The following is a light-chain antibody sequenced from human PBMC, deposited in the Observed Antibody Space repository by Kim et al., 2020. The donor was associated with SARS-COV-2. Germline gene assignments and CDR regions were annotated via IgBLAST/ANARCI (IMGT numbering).Light chain of an antibody. CDR1: KRVSSD. CDR3: QQYNNWPPLT. J-gene: IGKJ4*01. Sequence: CTGERRTHSWGARKRVSSDVAWYKQKPGQAPRRLIYGASTRATGIPARFSGSGSGTEFTLTISSLQSEDFAMYYCQQYNNWPPLTFGGGTKVDIK. V-gene: IGKV3-15*01. CDR2: GAS.